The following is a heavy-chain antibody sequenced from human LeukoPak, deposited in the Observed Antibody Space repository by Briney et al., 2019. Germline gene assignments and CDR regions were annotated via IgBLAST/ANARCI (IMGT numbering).Heavy chain of an antibody. CDR3: ARGTAWGYYGSGSYYY. CDR1: GGSLRGYY. V-gene: IGHV4-34*01. CDR2: IKHSGST. Sequence: PSETLSRTGAGYGGSLRGYYWSWLRQPPGKGLEWIGEIKHSGSTNSPPSLTSRVTISVDTSKNQFSLKLRSVTAADTAVYSCARGTAWGYYGSGSYYYWGQGTLVTVSS. J-gene: IGHJ4*02. D-gene: IGHD3-10*01.